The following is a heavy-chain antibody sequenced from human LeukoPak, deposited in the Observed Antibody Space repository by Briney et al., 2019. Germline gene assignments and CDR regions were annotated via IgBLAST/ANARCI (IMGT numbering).Heavy chain of an antibody. Sequence: ASVKFSCKASGYTFTSYYMHWVRQAPGQGLEWMGIINPSGGSTSYAQKFQGRVTMTRDTSTSTVYMKLSSLRSEDTAVYYCARALSSSKDAFDIWGQGTMVTVSS. CDR3: ARALSSSKDAFDI. J-gene: IGHJ3*02. CDR2: INPSGGST. D-gene: IGHD6-13*01. V-gene: IGHV1-46*01. CDR1: GYTFTSYY.